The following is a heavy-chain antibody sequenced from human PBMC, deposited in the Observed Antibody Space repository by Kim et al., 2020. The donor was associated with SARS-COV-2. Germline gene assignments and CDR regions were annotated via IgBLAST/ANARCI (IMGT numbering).Heavy chain of an antibody. CDR3: ARDFFRGLDY. V-gene: IGHV3-33*05. J-gene: IGHJ4*02. CDR2: ISEDGSGK. Sequence: GGSLRLSCAASGFTFSTYGMHWVRQAPGRGLEWVAAISEDGSGKYYTDSVKGRFTISRDNSKNTLYLQMNSLRAEDTAMYYCARDFFRGLDYWGQGTLVTLSS. CDR1: GFTFSTYG. D-gene: IGHD3-3*01.